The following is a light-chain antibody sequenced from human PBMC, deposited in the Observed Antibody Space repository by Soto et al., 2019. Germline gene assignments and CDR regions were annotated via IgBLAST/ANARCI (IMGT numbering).Light chain of an antibody. J-gene: IGKJ1*01. CDR3: LQDINYPWT. V-gene: IGKV1-5*01. Sequence: DIQVTQSPPTLSASVGDRVTITCRASQTISTWMAWYQQKPGKAPKLLVYDASTLQSGVASRFSGSGSGTEFTLIISGLQPDDSATYYCLQDINYPWTFGQGTKVDIK. CDR1: QTISTW. CDR2: DAS.